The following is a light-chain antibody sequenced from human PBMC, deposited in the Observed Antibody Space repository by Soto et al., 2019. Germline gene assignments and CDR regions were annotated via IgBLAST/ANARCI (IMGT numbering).Light chain of an antibody. J-gene: IGLJ1*01. CDR3: SSYAGSXNYV. Sequence: QSALTQPPSASGSPGQSVTISCTGTSSDVGGYNYVSWYQQHPGRPPKLMIYEVTKRPLGVPDRFSGSKSVNTASLTVSGXXAEDXADYYCSSYAGSXNYVFGPGTKX. CDR1: SSDVGGYNY. V-gene: IGLV2-8*01. CDR2: EVT.